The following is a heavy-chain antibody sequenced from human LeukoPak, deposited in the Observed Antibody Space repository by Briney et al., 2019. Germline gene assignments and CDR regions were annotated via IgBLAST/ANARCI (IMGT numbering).Heavy chain of an antibody. CDR1: GFTFSSYW. CDR3: ARAKPKNMVRGLIMRRESRYYFDY. V-gene: IGHV3-74*01. CDR2: INTDGSST. D-gene: IGHD3-10*01. Sequence: GGSLRLSCAASGFTFSSYWMHWVRQAPGKGLVWVSRINTDGSSTSYADSVKGRFTISRDNSKSTLYIQMNSLRAEDTAVYYCARAKPKNMVRGLIMRRESRYYFDYWGQGTLVTVSS. J-gene: IGHJ4*02.